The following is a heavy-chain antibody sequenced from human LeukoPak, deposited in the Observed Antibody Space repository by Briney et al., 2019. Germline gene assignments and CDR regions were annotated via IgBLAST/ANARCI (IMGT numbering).Heavy chain of an antibody. Sequence: GGSLRLSCAAYGFTFSNSWMTWLRQAPGKGLEWVATTKPDGSQEYYVDSVKGRFFISRDNVKDSLYLQMDSLRADDTAVYYCARDRGYTSFDFWGQGTLVAVSS. J-gene: IGHJ4*02. CDR1: GFTFSNSW. CDR3: ARDRGYTSFDF. CDR2: TKPDGSQE. V-gene: IGHV3-7*01. D-gene: IGHD5-18*01.